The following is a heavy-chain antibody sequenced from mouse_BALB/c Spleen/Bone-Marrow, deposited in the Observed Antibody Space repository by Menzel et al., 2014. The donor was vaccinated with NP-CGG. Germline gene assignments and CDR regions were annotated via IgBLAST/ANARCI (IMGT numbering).Heavy chain of an antibody. CDR2: ISYSGST. D-gene: IGHD1-1*01. V-gene: IGHV3-8*02. J-gene: IGHJ4*01. CDR3: ARGGGSSYNYAMDY. CDR1: GDSITSGY. Sequence: EVKLVESGPSLVKPSQTLSLTCSVTGDSITSGYWNWIRKFPGNKLEYMGYISYSGSTYYNPSLKSRTSITRDTSKNQYYLQLNSVTTEDTATYYCARGGGSSYNYAMDYWGQGTSVTVSS.